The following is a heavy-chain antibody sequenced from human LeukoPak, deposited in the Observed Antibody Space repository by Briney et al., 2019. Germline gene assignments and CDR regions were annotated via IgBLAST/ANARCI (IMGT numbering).Heavy chain of an antibody. Sequence: GGSLRLSCAASGFPFSSYGMHWVRQAPGKGLEWVAVISYDGSNKYYADSVKGRFTISRDNSKNTLYLQMNSLRAEDTAVYYCAKDSDYGDRPGGMDVWGQGTTVTVSS. CDR1: GFPFSSYG. D-gene: IGHD4-17*01. CDR3: AKDSDYGDRPGGMDV. J-gene: IGHJ6*02. V-gene: IGHV3-30*18. CDR2: ISYDGSNK.